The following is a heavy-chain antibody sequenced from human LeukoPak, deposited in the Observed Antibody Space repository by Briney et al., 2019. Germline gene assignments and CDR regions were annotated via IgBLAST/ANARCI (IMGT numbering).Heavy chain of an antibody. CDR1: GFSLSTSGVG. CDR2: LYWSDDK. Sequence: TKSGPTLVNLTQTLTLTCTFSGFSLSTSGVGVGWIRQPPGKALEWLALLYWSDDKRYSPSLKSRLTITKDTSKNQVVLTKTNMDPVDTATYYCAHRLGVRGAIEFDPWGQGTLVTVSS. V-gene: IGHV2-5*01. CDR3: AHRLGVRGAIEFDP. J-gene: IGHJ5*02. D-gene: IGHD3-10*01.